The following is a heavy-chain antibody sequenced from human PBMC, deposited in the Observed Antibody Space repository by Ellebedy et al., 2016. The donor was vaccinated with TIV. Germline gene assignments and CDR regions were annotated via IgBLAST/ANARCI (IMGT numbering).Heavy chain of an antibody. CDR3: ATRHYGGFDF. CDR2: ISGSGDSS. CDR1: GFTFSSYA. J-gene: IGHJ3*01. V-gene: IGHV3-23*01. Sequence: GGSLRLSXAASGFTFSSYAMSWVRQAPGKGLEWVSAISGSGDSSYYADSVKGRFTISRDSPKNTLYLQMNSLRGEDTAVYYCATRHYGGFDFWGRGTMVTVSS. D-gene: IGHD4-23*01.